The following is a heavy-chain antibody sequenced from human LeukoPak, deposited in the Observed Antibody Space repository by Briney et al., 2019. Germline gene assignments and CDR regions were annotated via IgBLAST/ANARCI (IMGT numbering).Heavy chain of an antibody. V-gene: IGHV3-23*01. CDR2: ISGSGGST. Sequence: GGSLRLSCAASGFTFSSYAMSWVRQAPGKGLEWVSAISGSGGSTYYADSVKGRFTISRDNSKNTLYLQMNSLRAEDTAVYYCATRGGPPPWIPNDYWGQGTLVTVSS. CDR3: ATRGGPPPWIPNDY. J-gene: IGHJ4*02. CDR1: GFTFSSYA. D-gene: IGHD2-2*03.